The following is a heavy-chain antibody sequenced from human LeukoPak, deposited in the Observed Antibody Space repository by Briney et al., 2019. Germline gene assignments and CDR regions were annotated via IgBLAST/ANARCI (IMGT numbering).Heavy chain of an antibody. V-gene: IGHV3-33*03. CDR2: IWYDGSNK. D-gene: IGHD6-13*01. Sequence: PGRSLRLSCAASGYTFSSYGMHWVHQAPGKGLEWVAVIWYDGSNKYYADSVKGRFTISRDNSKNTLYLQMNSLRAEDTAVYYCAKDWGPEQQLDALNFDYWGQGTLVTVSS. J-gene: IGHJ4*02. CDR1: GYTFSSYG. CDR3: AKDWGPEQQLDALNFDY.